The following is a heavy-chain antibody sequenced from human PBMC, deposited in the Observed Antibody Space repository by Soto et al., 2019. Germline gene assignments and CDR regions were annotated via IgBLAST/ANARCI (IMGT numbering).Heavy chain of an antibody. CDR2: FFIGGNT. V-gene: IGHV4-39*07. CDR1: GGSISSSTYY. J-gene: IGHJ4*02. CDR3: ARGFRGVYFDF. D-gene: IGHD3-10*01. Sequence: SETLSLTCTVSGGSISSSTYYWGWMRQPPGKGLEWIASFFIGGNTYYNPSLKSRVTISFDTSKNQFSLKLSSVTAADTAMYFCARGFRGVYFDFWGQGTLVTVSS.